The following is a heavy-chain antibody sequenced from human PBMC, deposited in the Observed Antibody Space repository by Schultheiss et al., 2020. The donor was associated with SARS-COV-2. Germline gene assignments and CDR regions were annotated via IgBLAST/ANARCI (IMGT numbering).Heavy chain of an antibody. Sequence: SVKVSCKASGGTFSSYAISWVRQAPGQGLEWMGGIIPIFGTANYAQKFQGRVTMTTDTSTSTAYMELRSLRSDDTAVYYCARAEPNWFDPWGQGTLVTVSS. CDR2: IIPIFGTA. D-gene: IGHD1-26*01. CDR3: ARAEPNWFDP. CDR1: GGTFSSYA. V-gene: IGHV1-69*05. J-gene: IGHJ5*02.